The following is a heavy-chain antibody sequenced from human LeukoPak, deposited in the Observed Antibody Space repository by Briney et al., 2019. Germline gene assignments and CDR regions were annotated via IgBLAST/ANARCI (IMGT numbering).Heavy chain of an antibody. CDR1: GGSISSSSYY. CDR3: AREVKYYGSGSYFAYYGMDV. V-gene: IGHV4-39*07. D-gene: IGHD3-10*01. J-gene: IGHJ6*02. CDR2: IYYSGST. Sequence: SETLSLTCTVSGGSISSSSYYWGWIRQPPGEGLEWIGSIYYSGSTYYNPSLKSRVTISADTSKNQFSLNLSSVTAADTAVYYCAREVKYYGSGSYFAYYGMDVWGQGTTVTVSS.